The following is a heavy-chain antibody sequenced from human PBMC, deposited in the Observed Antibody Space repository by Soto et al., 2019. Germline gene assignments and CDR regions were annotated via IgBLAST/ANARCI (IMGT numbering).Heavy chain of an antibody. CDR2: IYYSGST. J-gene: IGHJ4*02. CDR3: ARLYAGVLS. Sequence: SETLSLTCTVSGGSISSYYWSWIRQPPGRGLEWIGYIYYSGSTNYNPSLKSRVTISVDTSKNQFSLKLSSVTAADTAVYFCARLYAGVLSWGQGTLVTVSS. V-gene: IGHV4-59*01. CDR1: GGSISSYY. D-gene: IGHD2-8*01.